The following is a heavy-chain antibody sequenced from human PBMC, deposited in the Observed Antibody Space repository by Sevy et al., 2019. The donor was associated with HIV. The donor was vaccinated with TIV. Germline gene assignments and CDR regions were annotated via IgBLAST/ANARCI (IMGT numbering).Heavy chain of an antibody. D-gene: IGHD1-26*01. CDR2: INHSGST. CDR1: GGSFSGYY. Sequence: SETLSLTCAVYGGSFSGYYWSWIRQPPGKGLEWIGEINHSGSTNYNPSLKSRVTISVDTSKNQFSLKLSSVTAADTALYYCARGRYSGSYFQKFDYWGQGTLVTVSS. V-gene: IGHV4-34*01. J-gene: IGHJ4*02. CDR3: ARGRYSGSYFQKFDY.